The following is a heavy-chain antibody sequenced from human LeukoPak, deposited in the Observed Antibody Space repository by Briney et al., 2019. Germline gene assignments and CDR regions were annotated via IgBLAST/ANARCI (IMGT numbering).Heavy chain of an antibody. CDR1: GGSISSHY. D-gene: IGHD5-24*01. J-gene: IGHJ6*03. V-gene: IGHV4-59*11. CDR3: ARITIEMATTGYYYYYMDV. Sequence: PSETLSLTCTVSGGSISSHYWSWIRQPPGKGLEWIGYIYYSGSTNYNPSLKSRVTISVDTSKNQFSLKLSSVTAADTAVYYCARITIEMATTGYYYYYMDVWGKGTTVTVSS. CDR2: IYYSGST.